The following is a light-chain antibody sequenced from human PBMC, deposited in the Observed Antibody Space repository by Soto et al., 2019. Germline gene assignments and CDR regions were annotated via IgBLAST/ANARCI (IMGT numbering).Light chain of an antibody. J-gene: IGKJ4*01. CDR3: MQALQTPLT. CDR2: LGS. Sequence: IVMTPSPLSLPVTPGEPASISCRSSQSLLHSNGYNYLDWYLQTPGQSPQLLIYLGSNRASGVPDRFSGSGSGTDFTLNISRVEAEDVGVYYCMQALQTPLTFGGGTKVEIK. CDR1: QSLLHSNGYNY. V-gene: IGKV2-28*01.